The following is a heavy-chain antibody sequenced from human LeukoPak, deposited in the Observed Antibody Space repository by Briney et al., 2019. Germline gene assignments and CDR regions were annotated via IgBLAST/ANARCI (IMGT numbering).Heavy chain of an antibody. D-gene: IGHD1-26*01. CDR3: ASGSYFRFDY. CDR2: VYYSGTT. J-gene: IGHJ4*02. V-gene: IGHV4-39*07. Sequence: SETLSLTCTVSGGSISSSSYYWGWIRQPPGKALEWLGSVYYSGTTSYNPSLKSRVTISVDTSKNQFSLKPSSVTAADTAVYYCASGSYFRFDYWGQGTLVTVSS. CDR1: GGSISSSSYY.